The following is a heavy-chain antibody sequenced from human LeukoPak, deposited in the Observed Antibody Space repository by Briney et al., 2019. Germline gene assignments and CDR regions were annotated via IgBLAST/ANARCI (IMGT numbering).Heavy chain of an antibody. CDR3: GMTPGDQYYYMDV. CDR1: GFTFGTYW. Sequence: PGGSLRLSCAASGFTFGTYWIHWVRQAPGKGLEWVSAIRASGGTTFYADSVKGRFTISRDNSKKTLYLQMNSLRVDDTAVYYCGMTPGDQYYYMDVWGKGTTVTVSS. CDR2: IRASGGTT. D-gene: IGHD2-2*01. V-gene: IGHV3-23*01. J-gene: IGHJ6*03.